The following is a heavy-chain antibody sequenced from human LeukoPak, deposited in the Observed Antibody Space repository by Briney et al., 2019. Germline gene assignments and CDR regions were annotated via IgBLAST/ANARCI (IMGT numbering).Heavy chain of an antibody. CDR2: IYYSGST. V-gene: IGHV4-59*11. D-gene: IGHD1-26*01. Sequence: MTSETLSLTCTVSGGSISSHYWSWIRQPPGKGLEWIGYIYYSGSTNYNPSLKSRVTISVDTSKNQFSLKLSSVTAADRAVYYCARSEERPGWFDPWGQGTLVTVSS. CDR3: ARSEERPGWFDP. J-gene: IGHJ5*02. CDR1: GGSISSHY.